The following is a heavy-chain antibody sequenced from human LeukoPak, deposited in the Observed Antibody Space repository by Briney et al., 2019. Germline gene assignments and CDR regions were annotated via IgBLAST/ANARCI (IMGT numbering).Heavy chain of an antibody. V-gene: IGHV3-9*01. CDR3: AKDGYSSSWSRYFDY. D-gene: IGHD6-13*01. J-gene: IGHJ4*02. CDR2: ISWNSGSI. CDR1: GFTFDDYA. Sequence: GGSLRLSCAASGFTFDDYAMHWVRQAPGKGLEWVSGISWNSGSIGYADSVKGRFTISRDNAKNSLYLQMNSLRAEDTVLYYCAKDGYSSSWSRYFDYWGQGTLVTVSS.